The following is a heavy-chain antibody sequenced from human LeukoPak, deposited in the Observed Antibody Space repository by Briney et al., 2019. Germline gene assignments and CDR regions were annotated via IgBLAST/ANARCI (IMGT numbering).Heavy chain of an antibody. CDR3: AAGGLDSSDLFDY. J-gene: IGHJ4*02. CDR2: IYYSGST. V-gene: IGHV4-59*08. Sequence: SKTLSPTCTVSGGSISSYYWSWIRQPPGKGLEWIGYIYYSGSTNYNPSLKSRVTISVDTSKNQFSLKLSSVTAADTAVYYCAAGGLDSSDLFDYWGQGTLVTVSS. CDR1: GGSISSYY. D-gene: IGHD6-25*01.